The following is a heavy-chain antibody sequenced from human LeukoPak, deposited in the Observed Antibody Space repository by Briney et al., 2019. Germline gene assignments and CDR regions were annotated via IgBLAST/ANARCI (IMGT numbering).Heavy chain of an antibody. J-gene: IGHJ4*02. Sequence: ASVKVSCKASGYTFTGYYMHWVRQAPGQGLEWMGWINPNSGGTNYAQKFQGRVTMTRDTSISAAYMELSRLRSDDTAVYYCARDCSSTSCFDYWGQGTLVTVSS. D-gene: IGHD2-2*01. CDR3: ARDCSSTSCFDY. CDR1: GYTFTGYY. V-gene: IGHV1-2*02. CDR2: INPNSGGT.